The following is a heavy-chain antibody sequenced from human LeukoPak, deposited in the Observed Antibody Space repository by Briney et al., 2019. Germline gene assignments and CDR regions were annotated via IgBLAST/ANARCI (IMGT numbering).Heavy chain of an antibody. V-gene: IGHV4-59*13. CDR1: GGSISSYY. CDR2: IYITGST. CDR3: ARVRIGETSYDASDV. Sequence: SETLSLTCTVSGGSISSYYWTWIRQPPGKGLEWIGDIYITGSTNYNPYLKRRVIMSVDTSKNQFSLRLSSVTAADTAVYYCARVRIGETSYDASDVWGLGTMVTVSS. J-gene: IGHJ3*01. D-gene: IGHD1-26*01.